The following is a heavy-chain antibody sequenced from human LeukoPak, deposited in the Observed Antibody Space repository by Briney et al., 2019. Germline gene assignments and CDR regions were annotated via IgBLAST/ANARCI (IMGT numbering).Heavy chain of an antibody. CDR2: INPNSGGT. CDR3: ARPVAGDGKAAVQFDY. J-gene: IGHJ4*02. CDR1: GYTLTDNY. Sequence: ASVTVSYKASGYTLTDNYMHWVRQAPGQGLEWMGWINPNSGGTNYAQKFQGRVTMTRDTSISTAYMELSRLRSDDTAVYYCARPVAGDGKAAVQFDYWGQGTLVTVSS. V-gene: IGHV1-2*02. D-gene: IGHD6-13*01.